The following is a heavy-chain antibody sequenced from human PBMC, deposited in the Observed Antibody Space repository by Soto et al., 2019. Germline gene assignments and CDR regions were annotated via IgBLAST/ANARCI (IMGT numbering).Heavy chain of an antibody. V-gene: IGHV4-59*08. J-gene: IGHJ3*02. CDR1: GGSISSYY. CDR2: IYYSGSI. Sequence: QVQLQESGPGLVKPSETLSLTCTVSGGSISSYYWSWIRQPPGKGLEWIGYIYYSGSINYNPSLKSRVTISVDTSKNQFSLKLTSVTAADTAVYYWARYRREGQWLVPVSFAFDIWGQWTMVTVSS. D-gene: IGHD6-19*01. CDR3: ARYRREGQWLVPVSFAFDI.